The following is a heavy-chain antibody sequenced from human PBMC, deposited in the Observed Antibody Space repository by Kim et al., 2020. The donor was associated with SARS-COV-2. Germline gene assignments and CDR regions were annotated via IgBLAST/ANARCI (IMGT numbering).Heavy chain of an antibody. CDR3: ARAVPVTAPGY. CDR1: GFTFSSYW. D-gene: IGHD2-21*02. Sequence: GGSLRLSCAASGFTFSSYWMHWVRQAPGKGLVWVSHINSDGSSASYADSVKGRFTISRDNAKNTLFLQMNSLRAEDTAVYYCARAVPVTAPGYWGQGTLVTVSS. CDR2: INSDGSSA. J-gene: IGHJ4*02. V-gene: IGHV3-74*01.